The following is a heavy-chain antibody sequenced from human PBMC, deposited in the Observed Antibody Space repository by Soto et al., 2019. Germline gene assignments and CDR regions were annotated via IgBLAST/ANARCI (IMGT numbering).Heavy chain of an antibody. CDR2: ISYDGSHK. CDR1: GFTFSSYA. D-gene: IGHD3-3*01. J-gene: IGHJ6*02. V-gene: IGHV3-30*04. CDR3: AETPNYYDFWNAHAVNGMDV. Sequence: QVQLVESGGGVVQPGTSLRLSCAASGFTFSSYAMHWVRQAPGKGLEWVAVISYDGSHKYYADSVKGRFTISRDNSKNTRYLQMNSLRAEDTAAYYCAETPNYYDFWNAHAVNGMDVWGQGTTVIVS.